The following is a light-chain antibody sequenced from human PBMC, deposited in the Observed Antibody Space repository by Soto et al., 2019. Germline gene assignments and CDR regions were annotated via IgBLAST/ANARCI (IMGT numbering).Light chain of an antibody. J-gene: IGKJ2*01. V-gene: IGKV1-12*01. Sequence: DIQMTQSPSSVSASVGDRVTITCRASQDIGSWLAWYQQKPGKAPKVLIFAASSLQSGVPSRFSGSGSGTHFTLTISSLQPEDFATYYCQQANSFPPTFGQGTKLEIK. CDR1: QDIGSW. CDR3: QQANSFPPT. CDR2: AAS.